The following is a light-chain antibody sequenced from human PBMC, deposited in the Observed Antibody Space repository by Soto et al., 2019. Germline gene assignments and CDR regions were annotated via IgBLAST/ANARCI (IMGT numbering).Light chain of an antibody. V-gene: IGLV3-21*02. CDR1: NIGGES. J-gene: IGLJ1*01. CDR3: LVWDSNSDHYV. CDR2: DDN. Sequence: SYVVTQPPSVSVAPGQTARITCARSNIGGESVHWYQGKPGQAPVLVVYDDNDRPSGIPERFSGFNSENTATLTISRVEAGDEADYYCLVWDSNSDHYVFGSGTKLTVL.